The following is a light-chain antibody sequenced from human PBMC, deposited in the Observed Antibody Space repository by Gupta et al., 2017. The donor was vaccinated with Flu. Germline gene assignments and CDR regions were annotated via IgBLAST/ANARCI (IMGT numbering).Light chain of an antibody. CDR3: QQDDRSPLT. CDR1: QSVLYSSTNKNN. V-gene: IGKV4-1*01. CDR2: WAS. Sequence: DIVMTQSPDSLAVSLGERATINCKSSQSVLYSSTNKNNLAWYQQKPGQPPKLLIYWASSRESGVPDRFNGSGSGTDFTLTISSLQAEDVAVYYCQQDDRSPLTFGGGTKVVIK. J-gene: IGKJ4*01.